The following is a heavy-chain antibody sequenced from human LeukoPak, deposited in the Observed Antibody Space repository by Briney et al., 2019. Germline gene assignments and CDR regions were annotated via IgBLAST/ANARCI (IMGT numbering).Heavy chain of an antibody. CDR1: GFTFSSYA. Sequence: LRLSCAASGFTFSSYAMSWVRQAPGKGLEWIGYIYYSGSTYYNPSLKSRVTISVDTSKNQFSLKLSSVTAADTAVYYCARARGWSVHGMDVWGQGTTVTVSS. V-gene: IGHV4-31*02. CDR3: ARARGWSVHGMDV. J-gene: IGHJ6*02. CDR2: IYYSGST. D-gene: IGHD6-19*01.